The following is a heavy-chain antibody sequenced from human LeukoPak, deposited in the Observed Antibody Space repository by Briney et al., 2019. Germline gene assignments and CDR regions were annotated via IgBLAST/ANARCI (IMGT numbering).Heavy chain of an antibody. CDR2: IYPGYSDT. Sequence: GESLKISCKGSGYSFTSYWIGWVRQMPGKGLEWMGIIYPGYSDTRYSPSFQGQVPISADKSISTAYLQWSSLKASDTAMYYRARHVYGSGSYAFDIWGQGTMVTVSS. D-gene: IGHD3-10*01. CDR3: ARHVYGSGSYAFDI. V-gene: IGHV5-51*01. J-gene: IGHJ3*02. CDR1: GYSFTSYW.